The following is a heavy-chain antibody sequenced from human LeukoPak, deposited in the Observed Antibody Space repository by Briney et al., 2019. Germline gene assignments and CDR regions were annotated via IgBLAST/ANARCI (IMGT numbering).Heavy chain of an antibody. CDR3: ARGTGDYEY. CDR1: GFTFSTYG. V-gene: IGHV3-30*02. Sequence: GGSLRLSCSASGFTFSTYGMHWVRQAPGKGLEWVAFIRYDGSDKYYADSVKGRFTISRDNAKNSLYLQMNSLRAEDTAVYYCARGTGDYEYWGQGTLVTVSS. J-gene: IGHJ4*02. CDR2: IRYDGSDK. D-gene: IGHD4-17*01.